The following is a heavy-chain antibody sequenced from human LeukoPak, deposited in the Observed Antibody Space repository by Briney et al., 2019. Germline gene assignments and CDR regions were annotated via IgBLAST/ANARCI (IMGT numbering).Heavy chain of an antibody. CDR1: GFTFSSYW. CDR3: ARADYYDSSGYTFDY. Sequence: GGSLRLSCAASGFTFSSYWMHWVRQAPGKGLVWVSRINSDGSSTSYADSVKGRFTISRDNAKSTPYLQMNSLRAEDTAVYYCARADYYDSSGYTFDYWGQGTLVTVSS. V-gene: IGHV3-74*01. D-gene: IGHD3-22*01. J-gene: IGHJ4*02. CDR2: INSDGSST.